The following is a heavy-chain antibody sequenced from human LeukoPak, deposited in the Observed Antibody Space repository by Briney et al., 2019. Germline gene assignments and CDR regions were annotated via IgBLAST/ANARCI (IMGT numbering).Heavy chain of an antibody. CDR1: GGSISSSSYY. Sequence: SETLSLTCTVSGGSISSSSYYWGWIRQPPGKGLEWIGSIYYSGSTYYNPSLKSRVTISVDTSKNQFSLKLSSVTAADTAVYYRARLGSRGYRADYWGQGTLVTVSS. V-gene: IGHV4-39*01. CDR3: ARLGSRGYRADY. CDR2: IYYSGST. J-gene: IGHJ4*02. D-gene: IGHD5-12*01.